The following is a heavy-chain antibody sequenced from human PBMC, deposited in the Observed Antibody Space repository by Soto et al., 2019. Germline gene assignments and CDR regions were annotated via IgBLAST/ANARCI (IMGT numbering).Heavy chain of an antibody. CDR3: ARAEVVVVVAAAYYYYGMDV. CDR2: IYHSGST. V-gene: IGHV4-4*02. J-gene: IGHJ6*02. Sequence: QVQLQESGPGLVKPSGTLSLTCAVSGGSISSSNWWSWVRQPPGKGLEWIGEIYHSGSTNYNPSLESRVTISVDKSKNQFSLKLSSVTAADTAVYYCARAEVVVVVAAAYYYYGMDVWGQGTTVTVSS. CDR1: GGSISSSNW. D-gene: IGHD2-15*01.